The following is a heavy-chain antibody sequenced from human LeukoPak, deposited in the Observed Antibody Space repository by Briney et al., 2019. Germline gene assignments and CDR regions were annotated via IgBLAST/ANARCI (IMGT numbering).Heavy chain of an antibody. CDR3: ARRTGTAGGNHFDY. CDR2: GYYSGST. V-gene: IGHV4-39*01. Sequence: SETLSLTCTVSGGSISTSSHYWGWIRQPPGKGLEWIGSGYYSGSTHYSPSLKSRVTISVDTSKNQFSLNLRSMTAADTAVYYCARRTGTAGGNHFDYWGQGTLVTVSS. J-gene: IGHJ4*02. D-gene: IGHD1/OR15-1a*01. CDR1: GGSISTSSHY.